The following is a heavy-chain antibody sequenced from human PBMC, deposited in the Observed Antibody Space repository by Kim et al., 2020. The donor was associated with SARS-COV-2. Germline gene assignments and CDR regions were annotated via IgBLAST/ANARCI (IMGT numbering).Heavy chain of an antibody. J-gene: IGHJ6*01. V-gene: IGHV3-30*03. CDR2: ISYDGSNK. CDR1: GFTFSSYG. Sequence: GGSLRLSCAASGFTFSSYGMHWFRQAPGKGLEWVAVISYDGSNKYYADSVKGRFTISRDNSKNTLYLQMNSLRTEDTAVYYCAIVMDYYGSGSLYYYYCG. CDR3: AIVMDYYGSGSLYYYYCG. D-gene: IGHD3-10*01.